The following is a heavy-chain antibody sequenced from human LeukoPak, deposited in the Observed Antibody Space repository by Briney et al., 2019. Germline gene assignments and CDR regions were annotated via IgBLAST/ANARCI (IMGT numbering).Heavy chain of an antibody. V-gene: IGHV3-23*01. Sequence: PGGSLRLSCAASGFTFSTYGMSWVRQAPGKGLQRVSGITASGDGTYYADSVKGRFTISRDNSNNTLYLQMNSLRAEDTGIYYCAKSSEHYYDSSGYTSLFDYWGQGTLVTVSS. D-gene: IGHD3-22*01. CDR2: ITASGDGT. CDR1: GFTFSTYG. CDR3: AKSSEHYYDSSGYTSLFDY. J-gene: IGHJ4*02.